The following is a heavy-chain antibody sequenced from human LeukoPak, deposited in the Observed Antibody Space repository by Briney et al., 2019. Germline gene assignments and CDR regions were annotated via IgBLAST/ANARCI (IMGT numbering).Heavy chain of an antibody. CDR2: INHSGST. CDR1: GGSLDSYY. V-gene: IGHV4-34*01. CDR3: ARGRDVLRYFDV. Sequence: PSETLSLTCTVSGGSLDSYYWSWVRQPPGKGLEWIGEINHSGSTNYNPSLKSRVTISVDTSKNQVSLKLSSVTAADTAVYYCARGRDVLRYFDVWGQGTTVTVSS. D-gene: IGHD3-9*01. J-gene: IGHJ6*02.